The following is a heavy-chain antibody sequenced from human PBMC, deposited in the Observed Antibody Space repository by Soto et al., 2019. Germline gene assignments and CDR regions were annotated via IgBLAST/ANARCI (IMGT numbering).Heavy chain of an antibody. D-gene: IGHD5-12*01. J-gene: IGHJ5*02. CDR1: GGSFSGYY. CDR3: ARGRRGGYWFDP. Sequence: PSETLSPTCAVYGGSFSGYYWSWIRQPPGKGLEWIGEINHSGSTNYNPSLKSRVTISVDTSKNQFSLKLSSVTAADTAVYYCARGRRGGYWFDPWGQGTLVTVSS. V-gene: IGHV4-34*01. CDR2: INHSGST.